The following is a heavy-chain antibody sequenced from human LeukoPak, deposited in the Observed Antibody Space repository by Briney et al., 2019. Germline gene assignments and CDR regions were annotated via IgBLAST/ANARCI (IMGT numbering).Heavy chain of an antibody. CDR2: LSGDRSHI. CDR1: GFTFNTYA. Sequence: GGPLRLSCLASGFTFNTYAMNWVRQAPGGGLEWVAALSGDRSHIYHADSVMGRFTISRDNVKNSLYLQMNSLRADDTAVYYCTRDLYSMYAKWGQGTLVTVSS. V-gene: IGHV3-21*04. D-gene: IGHD2-8*01. CDR3: TRDLYSMYAK. J-gene: IGHJ4*02.